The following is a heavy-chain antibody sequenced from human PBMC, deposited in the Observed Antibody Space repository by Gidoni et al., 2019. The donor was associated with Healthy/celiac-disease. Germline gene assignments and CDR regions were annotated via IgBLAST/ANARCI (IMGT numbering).Heavy chain of an antibody. J-gene: IGHJ4*02. CDR2: IYYSRST. V-gene: IGHV4-39*01. D-gene: IGHD6-13*01. CDR1: GCSISSSSYY. CDR3: ASRGTGIAAAGLFDY. Sequence: QLQLQESGPGLVKPSETLSLTCTVSGCSISSSSYYWGWSRQPPGKGLEWIGSIYYSRSTYYNTSLKSRVTISVDTSKNQFSLKLSSVTAADTAVYYCASRGTGIAAAGLFDYWGQGTLVTVSS.